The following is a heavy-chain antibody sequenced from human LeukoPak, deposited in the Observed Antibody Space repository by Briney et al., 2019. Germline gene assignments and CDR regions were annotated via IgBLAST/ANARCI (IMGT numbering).Heavy chain of an antibody. J-gene: IGHJ4*02. CDR3: TPGGDYVYYFDY. D-gene: IGHD4-17*01. Sequence: GGSLRLSCTASGFTFSRHWISWVRQTPGKGLEWVANIKEDGSEQYYVDSVKGRFTMSRDNAKGSLYLQMNSLRAEDTAVYYCTPGGDYVYYFDYWGQGTLVTVSS. V-gene: IGHV3-7*01. CDR1: GFTFSRHW. CDR2: IKEDGSEQ.